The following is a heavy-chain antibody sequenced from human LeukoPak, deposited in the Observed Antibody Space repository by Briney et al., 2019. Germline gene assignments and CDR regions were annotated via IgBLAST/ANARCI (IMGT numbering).Heavy chain of an antibody. CDR1: VYTLTSYY. Sequence: ASVKDSCMAPVYTLTSYYMHWVRPAPGQGLEWMGIINPSGGSTSYAQKFQGRVTMTRDTSTSTVYMELSSLRSEDTAVYYCAGSPDPFARGYSSGFWYFDLWCCGTRVTVSA. CDR3: AGSPDPFARGYSSGFWYFDL. J-gene: IGHJ2*01. CDR2: INPSGGST. V-gene: IGHV1-46*01. D-gene: IGHD6-19*01.